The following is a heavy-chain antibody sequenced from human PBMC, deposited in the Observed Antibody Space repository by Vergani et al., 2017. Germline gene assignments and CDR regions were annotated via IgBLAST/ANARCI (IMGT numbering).Heavy chain of an antibody. V-gene: IGHV3-21*05. D-gene: IGHD3-10*01. J-gene: IGHJ5*02. Sequence: VQLVESGGGVVQPGRSLRLSCAASGFTFSSYGMHWVRQAPGKGLEWVSYISSSSSYTNYADSVKGRFTISRDNAKNSLYLQMNSLRAEDTAVYYCARGGGFGEPNLGHWGQGTLVTVSS. CDR2: ISSSSSYT. CDR1: GFTFSSYG. CDR3: ARGGGFGEPNLGH.